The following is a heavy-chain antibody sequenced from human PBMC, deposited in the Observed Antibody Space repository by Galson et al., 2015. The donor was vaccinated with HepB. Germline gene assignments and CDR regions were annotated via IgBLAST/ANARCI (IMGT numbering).Heavy chain of an antibody. J-gene: IGHJ3*02. CDR1: GFTFSNYN. CDR2: ISNSRTTI. CDR3: ARDSSGPNDWHRRGFDI. Sequence: SLRLSCAASGFTFSNYNMNWVRQAPGKGLEWVSYISNSRTTIYYADSVKGRFTISRDNAKKSLYLQMSSLRDEDTAVYYCARDSSGPNDWHRRGFDIWGQGTMVTVSS. D-gene: IGHD1-1*01. V-gene: IGHV3-48*02.